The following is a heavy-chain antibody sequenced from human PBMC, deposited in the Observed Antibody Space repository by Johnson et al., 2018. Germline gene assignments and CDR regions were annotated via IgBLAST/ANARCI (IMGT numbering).Heavy chain of an antibody. J-gene: IGHJ6*02. V-gene: IGHV3-7*01. CDR1: GFSFSSYW. Sequence: VQLVESGGALVQPVGSLRLTCAASGFSFSSYWMSWVRQAPGKGLEWVATIKQDESERYYVDSLKGRFTISRDKTKNSLYLQMTRLRTEDTAVYFVVRWGWEILYYQYGMDVGGQGTTVAVSS. D-gene: IGHD1-26*01. CDR2: IKQDESER. CDR3: VRWGWEILYYQYGMDV.